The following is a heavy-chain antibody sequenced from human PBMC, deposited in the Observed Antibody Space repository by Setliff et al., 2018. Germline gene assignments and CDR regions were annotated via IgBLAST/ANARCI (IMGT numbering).Heavy chain of an antibody. CDR1: GGTFSSYA. V-gene: IGHV1-69*10. CDR3: AVVGVVRNNYYYYGMDV. Sequence: ASVKVSCKASGGTFSSYAISWVRQAPGQGLEWMGGIIPILGIANYAQKFQGRVTITADKSTSTAYMEVTSLRSDDTAVYYCAVVGVVRNNYYYYGMDVWGQGTTVTVSS. CDR2: IIPILGIA. D-gene: IGHD2-15*01. J-gene: IGHJ6*02.